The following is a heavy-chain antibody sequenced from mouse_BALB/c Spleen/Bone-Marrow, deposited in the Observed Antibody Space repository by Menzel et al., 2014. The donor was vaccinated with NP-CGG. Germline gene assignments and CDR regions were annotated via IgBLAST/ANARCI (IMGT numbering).Heavy chain of an antibody. CDR2: INPSNGGT. V-gene: IGHV1S81*02. Sequence: VHLVESGAELVKPGASVKLSCKASGYTFTSYYLYWVKQRPGQGLEWIGEINPSNGGTNFNERFKSKASLTVDKSSSTAYMQLNSLTSEDSAVYYCTRRSLLSDHYSMDYWGQGTSVTVSS. D-gene: IGHD2-10*01. CDR3: TRRSLLSDHYSMDY. J-gene: IGHJ4*01. CDR1: GYTFTSYY.